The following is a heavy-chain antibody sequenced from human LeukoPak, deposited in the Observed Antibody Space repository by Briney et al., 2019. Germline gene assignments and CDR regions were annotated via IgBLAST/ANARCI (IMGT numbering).Heavy chain of an antibody. CDR3: ARVEKCMKLSLCGWFDP. Sequence: PSETLSLTCTVSGYSISSGYYWGWIRQPPGKGLEWIGSIYHSGSTYYNPSLKSRVTISVDTSKNQFSLKLSSVTAADTAVYYCARVEKCMKLSLCGWFDPWGQGTLVTVSS. V-gene: IGHV4-38-2*02. J-gene: IGHJ5*02. D-gene: IGHD2-8*01. CDR1: GYSISSGYY. CDR2: IYHSGST.